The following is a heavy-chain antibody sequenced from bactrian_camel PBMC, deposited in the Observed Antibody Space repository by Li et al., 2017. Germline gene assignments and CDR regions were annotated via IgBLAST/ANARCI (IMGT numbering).Heavy chain of an antibody. V-gene: IGHV3S1*01. J-gene: IGHJ4*01. Sequence: QVQLVESGGGSVETGGSLRLSCAVSEVTSSSYCMGWFRQAPGKEREGVAGIYTGDGHTYYADSVKGRFTISRNNAKNTMYLQMNSLIPEDTARYYCAFDPGASRCNDDAWTALTLGIFWGQGTQVTVS. CDR2: IYTGDGHT. D-gene: IGHD8*01. CDR1: EVTSSSYC. CDR3: AFDPGASRCNDDAWTALTLGIF.